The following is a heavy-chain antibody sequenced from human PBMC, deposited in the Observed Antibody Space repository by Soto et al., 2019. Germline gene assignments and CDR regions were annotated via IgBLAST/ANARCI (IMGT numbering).Heavy chain of an antibody. Sequence: QVQLLQSGAEVKKPGASVKVSCKASGYKFTTYGITWVRQAPGQGLEWLGGISTYNGNTDYAQNLQDRVTMTTETSTSTAYVEVRSLTSDDTAVYFCARGLGTNGLDVWGPGTTVTV. J-gene: IGHJ6*02. CDR3: ARGLGTNGLDV. V-gene: IGHV1-18*04. CDR2: ISTYNGNT. D-gene: IGHD7-27*01. CDR1: GYKFTTYG.